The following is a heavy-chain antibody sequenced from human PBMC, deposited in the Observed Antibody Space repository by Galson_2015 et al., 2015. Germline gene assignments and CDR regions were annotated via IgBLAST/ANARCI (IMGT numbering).Heavy chain of an antibody. Sequence: SVKVSCKASGFTFTSSAVQWVRQARGQRLEWIGWIVVGSGNTNYAQKFQERVTITRDMSTSTAYMELSSLRSEDTAVYYCAAAIRGSSDAFDIWGQGTMVTVSS. D-gene: IGHD1-14*01. CDR2: IVVGSGNT. CDR1: GFTFTSSA. J-gene: IGHJ3*02. V-gene: IGHV1-58*01. CDR3: AAAIRGSSDAFDI.